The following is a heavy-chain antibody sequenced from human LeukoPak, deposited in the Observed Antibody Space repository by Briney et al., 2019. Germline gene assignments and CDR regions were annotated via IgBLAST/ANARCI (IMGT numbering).Heavy chain of an antibody. V-gene: IGHV4-34*01. CDR3: ARAYCSGGSCYGVGDY. Sequence: PSETLSLTCAVYGGSFSGYYWSWIRQPPGKGLEWIGEINHSGSTNYNPSLKSRGTISVATSKNQFSLKLSSVTAADTAVYYCARAYCSGGSCYGVGDYWGQGTLVTVSS. CDR2: INHSGST. CDR1: GGSFSGYY. J-gene: IGHJ4*02. D-gene: IGHD2-15*01.